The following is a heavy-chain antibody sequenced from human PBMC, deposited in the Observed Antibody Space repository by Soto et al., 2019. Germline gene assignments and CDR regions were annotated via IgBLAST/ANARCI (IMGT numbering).Heavy chain of an antibody. D-gene: IGHD3-10*01. V-gene: IGHV3-21*01. Sequence: EVQLVESGGGLVKPGGSLRLSCAASGFTFSSYSMNWVRQAPGKGLEWVSSISSSSSYIYYAASVKGRFTISRDNAKHSLYLQMNSLRAEDTAVYYCARDPGVRGGGWFDPWGQGTLVTVSS. CDR2: ISSSSSYI. J-gene: IGHJ5*02. CDR1: GFTFSSYS. CDR3: ARDPGVRGGGWFDP.